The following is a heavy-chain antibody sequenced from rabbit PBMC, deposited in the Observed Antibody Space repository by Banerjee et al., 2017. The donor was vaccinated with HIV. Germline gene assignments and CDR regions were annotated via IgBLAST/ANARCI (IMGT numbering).Heavy chain of an antibody. CDR2: IYTGSGST. D-gene: IGHD6-1*01. CDR1: GFSFSSSYW. Sequence: QSLEESGGDLVKPGASLTLTCTASGFSFSSSYWICWVRQAPGKGLEWIACIYTGSGSTYYASWAKGRFTISKASSTTVTLQMTSLTAADTATYFCASYGGVGYGPFGLWGPGTLVTVS. J-gene: IGHJ4*01. CDR3: ASYGGVGYGPFGL. V-gene: IGHV1S40*01.